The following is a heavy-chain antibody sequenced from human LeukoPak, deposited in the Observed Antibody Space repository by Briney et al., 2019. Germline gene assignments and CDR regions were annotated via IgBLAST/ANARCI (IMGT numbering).Heavy chain of an antibody. CDR2: ISGSGGST. Sequence: GGSLRLSCAASGFTFSSYAMSWVRQAPGKGLEWVSAISGSGGSTYYADSVKGWFTISRDNSKNTLYLQMNSLRAEDTAVYYCAKVGSSGYLSWFDPWGQGTLVTVSS. D-gene: IGHD3-22*01. V-gene: IGHV3-23*01. CDR3: AKVGSSGYLSWFDP. J-gene: IGHJ5*02. CDR1: GFTFSSYA.